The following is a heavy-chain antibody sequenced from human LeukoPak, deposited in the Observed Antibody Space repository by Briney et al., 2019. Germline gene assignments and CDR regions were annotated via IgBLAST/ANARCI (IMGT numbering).Heavy chain of an antibody. D-gene: IGHD3-22*01. CDR2: ISTFSNYI. CDR1: RVIFSDYY. CDR3: ARGAYDSSGQFDN. J-gene: IGHJ4*02. Sequence: GGSLRLSCAASRVIFSDYYMSWVRQAPGQGLKWFSAISTFSNYIYYSDSVKGRFTISRDNAKNSLSLQMNSLRADDTAIYYCARGAYDSSGQFDNWGQGTLVTVSS. V-gene: IGHV3-21*01.